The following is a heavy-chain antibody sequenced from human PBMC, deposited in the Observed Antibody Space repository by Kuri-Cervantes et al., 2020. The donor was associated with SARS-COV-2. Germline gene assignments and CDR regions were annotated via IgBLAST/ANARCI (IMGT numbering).Heavy chain of an antibody. J-gene: IGHJ5*02. CDR1: GYTFTGYY. Sequence: ASVKVSCKASGYTFTGYYMHWVRQAPGQGLEWMGWINPNSGGTNYAQKFQGRVTMTRDTSISTAYMELSRLRFDDTAVYYCARGGRRYSSSQNKHNWFDPWGQGTLVTVSS. CDR3: ARGGRRYSSSQNKHNWFDP. V-gene: IGHV1-2*02. D-gene: IGHD6-6*01. CDR2: INPNSGGT.